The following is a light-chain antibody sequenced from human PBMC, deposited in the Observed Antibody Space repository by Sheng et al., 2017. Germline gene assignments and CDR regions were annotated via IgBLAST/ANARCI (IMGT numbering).Light chain of an antibody. CDR3: QQYNNYPLT. CDR1: QGINNY. V-gene: IGKV1-16*02. J-gene: IGKJ5*01. CDR2: AAS. Sequence: DIQMTQSPSSLSASVGDRVTITCRASQGINNYLTWFQHKPGMAPKSLIYAASSLESGVPSKFSGSGSGTDFTLTISSLQPEDSATYYCQQYNNYPLTFGQGTRLEIK.